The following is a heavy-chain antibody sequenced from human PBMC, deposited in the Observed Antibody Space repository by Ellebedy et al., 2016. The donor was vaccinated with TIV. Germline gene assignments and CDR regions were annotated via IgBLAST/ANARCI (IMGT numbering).Heavy chain of an antibody. CDR3: ARLWWCGDGEGFDF. CDR2: ISSISNFI. J-gene: IGHJ4*02. CDR1: GFTFSIYW. V-gene: IGHV3-21*01. Sequence: GESLKISCAASGFTFSIYWMNWVRQAPGKGLEWVSSISSISNFIYYADSVKGRFTISRDNAENSLFLERSSLGVEDTAVYYCARLWWCGDGEGFDFWGQGTLVTVSS. D-gene: IGHD2-21*01.